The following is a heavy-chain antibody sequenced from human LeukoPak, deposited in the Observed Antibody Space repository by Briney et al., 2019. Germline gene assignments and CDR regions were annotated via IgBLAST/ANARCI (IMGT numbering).Heavy chain of an antibody. CDR3: ARDQRVAVAGEYYYYGMDV. CDR2: ISAYNGNT. Sequence: ASVKVSCKASGYTFTGYYMHWVRQAPGQGLEWMGWISAYNGNTNYAQKLQGRVTMTTDTSTSTAYMELRSLRSDDTAVYYCARDQRVAVAGEYYYYGMDVWGQGTTVTVSS. V-gene: IGHV1-18*04. D-gene: IGHD6-19*01. J-gene: IGHJ6*02. CDR1: GYTFTGYY.